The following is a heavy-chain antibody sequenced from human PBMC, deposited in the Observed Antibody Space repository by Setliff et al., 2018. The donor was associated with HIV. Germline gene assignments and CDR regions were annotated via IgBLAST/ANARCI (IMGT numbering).Heavy chain of an antibody. CDR1: GETIRNGFYY. J-gene: IGHJ4*02. CDR2: IYYSGST. V-gene: IGHV4-39*07. Sequence: SETLSLTCTVSGETIRNGFYYWHWMRQPPGKGLEWIGSIYYSGSTHYKSSLKSRVTISVDTFKNQFSLRLSSVTAADTAVYYCARGGGPDTNFDSWGRGTLVTVSS. CDR3: ARGGGPDTNFDS.